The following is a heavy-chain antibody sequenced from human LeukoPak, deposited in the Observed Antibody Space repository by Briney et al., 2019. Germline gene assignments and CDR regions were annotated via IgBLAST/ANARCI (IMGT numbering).Heavy chain of an antibody. V-gene: IGHV3-21*01. CDR3: ARVVRVDSSGWYRFYYYGMDV. CDR2: ISSSSSYI. Sequence: GGSLRLSCAASGFTFSSYSMNWVRQAPGMGLEWVSSISSSSSYIYYADSVKGRFTISRDNAKNSLYLQMNSLGAEDTAVYYCARVVRVDSSGWYRFYYYGMDVWGKGTTVTVSS. CDR1: GFTFSSYS. D-gene: IGHD6-19*01. J-gene: IGHJ6*04.